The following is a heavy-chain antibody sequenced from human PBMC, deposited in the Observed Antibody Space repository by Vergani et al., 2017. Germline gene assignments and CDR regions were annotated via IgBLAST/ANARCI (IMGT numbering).Heavy chain of an antibody. CDR3: AKGEGYGSGN. D-gene: IGHD3-10*01. Sequence: QVQLVESGGGVVQPGRSLRLSCAASGFTFSSYGMHWVRQAPGKGLEWVAVISYDGSNKYYADSVKGRFTISRDNYKNTLYLQMNSLRAEDTAVYYCAKGEGYGSGNWGQGTLVTVSS. J-gene: IGHJ4*02. CDR1: GFTFSSYG. V-gene: IGHV3-30*18. CDR2: ISYDGSNK.